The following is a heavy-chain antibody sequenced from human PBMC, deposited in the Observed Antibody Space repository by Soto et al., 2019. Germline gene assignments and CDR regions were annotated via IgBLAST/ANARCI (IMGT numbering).Heavy chain of an antibody. CDR3: ASQAMVRVGALDI. J-gene: IGHJ3*02. CDR2: INSDGSGT. Sequence: EVQLVESGGGLVQPGGSLRLSCAASGFTFSSYWMHWVRQAPGKGLVWVSRINSDGSGTSYADSVKGRFTISRDNAKNTLYLQMNTLRAKDTAVYYCASQAMVRVGALDIWGQGTMVTVSS. CDR1: GFTFSSYW. D-gene: IGHD5-18*01. V-gene: IGHV3-74*01.